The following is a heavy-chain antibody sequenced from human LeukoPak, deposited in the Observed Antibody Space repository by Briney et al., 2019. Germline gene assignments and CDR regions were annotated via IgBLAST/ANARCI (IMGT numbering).Heavy chain of an antibody. V-gene: IGHV4-59*01. D-gene: IGHD3-3*01. CDR3: ARAVYDFWSGLGSIWFDP. CDR1: GGSISIYY. Sequence: SETLSLTCTVSGGSISIYYWSWIRQPPGKGLEWIGYIYYSGSTNYNPSLKSRVTISVDTSKNQFSLKLSSVTAADTAVYYCARAVYDFWSGLGSIWFDPWGQGTLVTVSS. CDR2: IYYSGST. J-gene: IGHJ5*02.